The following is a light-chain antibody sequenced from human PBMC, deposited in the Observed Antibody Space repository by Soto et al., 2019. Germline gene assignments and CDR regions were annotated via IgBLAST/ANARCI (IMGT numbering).Light chain of an antibody. CDR2: GAS. CDR3: QQYSSYWT. V-gene: IGKV1-5*01. J-gene: IGKJ1*01. Sequence: DIQMTQSPSTLSASVGDRVTITFRASQSITNWLAWYQQKPGKAPKLLIYGASTLESGVPSRFSGSGSGTEFTLTISSLQSDDFATYYCQQYSSYWTFGQGTKVDI. CDR1: QSITNW.